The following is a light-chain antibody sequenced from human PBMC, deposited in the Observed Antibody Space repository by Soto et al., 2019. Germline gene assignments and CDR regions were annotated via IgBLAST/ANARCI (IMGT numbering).Light chain of an antibody. CDR3: QQSYSTPFT. V-gene: IGKV1-39*01. CDR1: QSISSY. J-gene: IGKJ2*01. Sequence: DIQMTQSPSSLSASVGDRVTITCRASQSISSYLNWYQQKPGKAPKLLIYAASSLQSGVPSRFSGSRSGTDFTLTISSLQPEDFATYYSQQSYSTPFTFGQGTKLEIK. CDR2: AAS.